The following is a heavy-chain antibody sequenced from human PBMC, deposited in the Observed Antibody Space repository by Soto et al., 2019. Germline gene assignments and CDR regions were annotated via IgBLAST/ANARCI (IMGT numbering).Heavy chain of an antibody. CDR2: XXXXXST. CDR1: GASFSGYY. CDR3: ARGYGRNFDY. Sequence: XXTLSLTCAVYGASFSGYYWRWIRQPPGXXXXXXXXXXXXXSTXXKNXXXXXXXIXXXTXXXQLYLKMRSVTAEYTAVYYCARGYGRNFDYWGQGTLVTVSS. V-gene: IGHV4-34*01. J-gene: IGHJ4*02. D-gene: IGHD3-10*01.